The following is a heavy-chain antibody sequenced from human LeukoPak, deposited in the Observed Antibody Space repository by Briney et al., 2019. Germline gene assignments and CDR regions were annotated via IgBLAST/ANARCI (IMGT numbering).Heavy chain of an antibody. CDR2: IYYSGST. D-gene: IGHD5-24*01. Sequence: SETLSLTCTVSGGSISSYYWSWIRQPPGKGLEWIGYIYYSGSTNYNPSLKSRVTISVDTSKNQFSLKLSSVTAADTAVYYCARARERRDGYNLWGQGTLVTVSS. CDR3: ARARERRDGYNL. V-gene: IGHV4-59*01. J-gene: IGHJ4*02. CDR1: GGSISSYY.